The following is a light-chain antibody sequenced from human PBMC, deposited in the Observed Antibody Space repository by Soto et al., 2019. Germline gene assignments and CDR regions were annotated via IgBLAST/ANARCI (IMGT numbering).Light chain of an antibody. CDR1: QSVSSN. CDR2: GAS. CDR3: QQYSGWPPT. Sequence: EIVVTQSPATLSVSPGERATLSCRASQSVSSNLAWYQQKPGQAPRLLINGASTRATGIPARFSGSGSGTEFSLTISSLQSEDFAVYYCQQYSGWPPTFGQGTKVDI. V-gene: IGKV3-15*01. J-gene: IGKJ1*01.